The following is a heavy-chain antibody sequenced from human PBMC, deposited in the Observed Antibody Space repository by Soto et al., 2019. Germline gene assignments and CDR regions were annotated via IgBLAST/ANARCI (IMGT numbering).Heavy chain of an antibody. J-gene: IGHJ4*02. CDR2: IYYSGST. D-gene: IGHD3-10*01. CDR3: AAQYGSGSYSGY. V-gene: IGHV4-31*03. CDR1: GGSISSGGYY. Sequence: SETLSLTCTVSGGSISSGGYYWSWIRQHPGKGLEWIGYIYYSGSTYYNPSLKSRVTISVDTSKNQFSLKLSSVTAADTAVYYCAAQYGSGSYSGYWGQGTLVTVSS.